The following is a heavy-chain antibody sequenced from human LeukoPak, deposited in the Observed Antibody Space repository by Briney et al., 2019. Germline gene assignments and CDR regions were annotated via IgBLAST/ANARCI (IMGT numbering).Heavy chain of an antibody. V-gene: IGHV3-23*01. CDR1: GFTFSSYA. D-gene: IGHD6-13*01. J-gene: IGHJ4*02. CDR2: ISDSGGTT. Sequence: GGSLRLSCAASGFTFSSYAMSWVRHAPGEGLEWVSAISDSGGTTYYADSVKGRFTISRDNAKNSLYLQMSSLRDEDTAIYYCARDRYTTSWSDYFDFWGQGTLVTASS. CDR3: ARDRYTTSWSDYFDF.